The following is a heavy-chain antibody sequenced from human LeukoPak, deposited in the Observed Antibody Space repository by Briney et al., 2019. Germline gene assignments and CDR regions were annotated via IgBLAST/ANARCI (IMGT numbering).Heavy chain of an antibody. CDR2: IVVGSGNT. V-gene: IGHV1-58*01. J-gene: IGHJ4*02. D-gene: IGHD6-19*01. CDR3: AAVSQIAVAGTGDY. Sequence: SVKVSCKASGFTFTSSAVQWVRQARGQRLEWIGWIVVGSGNTNYAQKFQERVTITRDMSTSTPYMELSSLRSEDTAVYYCAAVSQIAVAGTGDYWGQGTLVTVSS. CDR1: GFTFTSSA.